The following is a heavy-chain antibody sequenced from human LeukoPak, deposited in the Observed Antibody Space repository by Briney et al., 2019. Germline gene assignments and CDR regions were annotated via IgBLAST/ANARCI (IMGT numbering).Heavy chain of an antibody. V-gene: IGHV4-59*01. D-gene: IGHD6-13*01. CDR2: IYYSGST. Sequence: SETLSLTCTVSGGSISSYYWSWIRQLPGKGLEWIGYIYYSGSTNYNPSLKSRVTISVDTSKNQFSLKLSSVTAADTAVYYCARIAAAGTFDFDYWGQGTLVTVSS. CDR1: GGSISSYY. J-gene: IGHJ4*02. CDR3: ARIAAAGTFDFDY.